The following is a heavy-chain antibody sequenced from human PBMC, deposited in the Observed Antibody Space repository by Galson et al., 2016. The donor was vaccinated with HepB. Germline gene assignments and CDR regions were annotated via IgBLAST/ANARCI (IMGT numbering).Heavy chain of an antibody. CDR3: ARDQGSGYKDGLDF. D-gene: IGHD6-19*01. CDR1: GYNFRNHG. J-gene: IGHJ3*01. V-gene: IGHV1-3*01. Sequence: SVKVSCKASGYNFRNHGIHWVRQAPGQRPECVGWINGDNDKIEYSRKFEGRVTITRDTSATTAYMELSSLRSEDTAVYYCARDQGSGYKDGLDFWGQGTMVIVSS. CDR2: INGDNDKI.